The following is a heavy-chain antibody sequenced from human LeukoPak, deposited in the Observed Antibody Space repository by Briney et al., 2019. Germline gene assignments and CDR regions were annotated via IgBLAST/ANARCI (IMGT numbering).Heavy chain of an antibody. D-gene: IGHD3-9*01. CDR2: IYGSDDTT. Sequence: GGSLRLSCSASGFSFSTYGMSWVRQAPRKGREWVSTIYGSDDTTRYAESVKGRFTISRDNSKETLYLQMNNLRAEDTAVYYCAKDQRPDTGYDIDYWGQGTLVTVSS. V-gene: IGHV3-23*01. J-gene: IGHJ4*02. CDR1: GFSFSTYG. CDR3: AKDQRPDTGYDIDY.